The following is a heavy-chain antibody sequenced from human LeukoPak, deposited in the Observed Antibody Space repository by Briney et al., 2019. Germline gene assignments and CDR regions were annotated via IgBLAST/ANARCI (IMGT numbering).Heavy chain of an antibody. D-gene: IGHD2-2*01. CDR3: AKESLVVPAAMLNY. CDR1: GFTFSSYA. J-gene: IGHJ4*02. Sequence: GGPLRLSCAASGFTFSSYAMSWVRQAPGKGLEWVSAISGSGGSTYYADSVKGRFTISRDNSKNTLYLQMNSLRAEDTAVYYCAKESLVVPAAMLNYWGQGTLVTVSS. V-gene: IGHV3-23*01. CDR2: ISGSGGST.